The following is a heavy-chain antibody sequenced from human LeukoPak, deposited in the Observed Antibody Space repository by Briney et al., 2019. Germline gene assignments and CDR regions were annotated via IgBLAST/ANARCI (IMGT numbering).Heavy chain of an antibody. D-gene: IGHD6-19*01. Sequence: GSLRLSCAASGFTFSSYGMSWVRQAPGKGLEWIGEVYHSGGGNKNYNPSLKSRATISIDTSRNQFSLNLRSVTAADTAVYFCARDNPRTTGYSSGSTFDFWGQGILVTVSS. J-gene: IGHJ4*02. CDR1: GFTFSSYGM. CDR2: VYHSGGGNK. CDR3: ARDNPRTTGYSSGSTFDF. V-gene: IGHV4-4*01.